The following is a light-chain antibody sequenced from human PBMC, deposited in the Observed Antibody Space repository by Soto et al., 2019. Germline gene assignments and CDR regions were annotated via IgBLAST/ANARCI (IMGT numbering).Light chain of an antibody. J-gene: IGLJ2*01. V-gene: IGLV2-8*01. Sequence: QSALTQPPSASGSPGQSVTISCTGTSSDVGGYNYVSWYQQHPGKATXLMIYEVSKRPSGVPDRFSGSKSGNTAXLTVSGLQAEDEADYYCSSYAGSNNLVFGGGTKVTVL. CDR3: SSYAGSNNLV. CDR2: EVS. CDR1: SSDVGGYNY.